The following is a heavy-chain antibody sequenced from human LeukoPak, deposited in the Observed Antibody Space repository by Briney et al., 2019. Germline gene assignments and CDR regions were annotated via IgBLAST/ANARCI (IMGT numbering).Heavy chain of an antibody. V-gene: IGHV3-7*01. CDR3: ARDPGSSSFDY. CDR2: IDQDGSVR. D-gene: IGHD6-13*01. J-gene: IGHJ4*02. CDR1: GFTFSSFW. Sequence: PGGSLRLSCVASGFTFSSFWMSWVRRAPGKGLEFVANIDQDGSVRNYVDSVKGRFIISRDNAKNSLHLQMDSLRAEDTAVYFCARDPGSSSFDYWGLGTPVTVSS.